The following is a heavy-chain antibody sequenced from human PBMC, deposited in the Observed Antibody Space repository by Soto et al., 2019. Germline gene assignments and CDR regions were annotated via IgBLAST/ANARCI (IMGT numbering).Heavy chain of an antibody. D-gene: IGHD6-19*01. Sequence: GAPVKGSRKASGYTFTSYAMHWVRQAPGQRLEWMGWINAGNGNTKYSQKFQGRVTITRDTSASTAYMELSSLRSEDTAVYYCARGLAPYYFDYWGQGTLVTVSS. CDR2: INAGNGNT. CDR3: ARGLAPYYFDY. V-gene: IGHV1-3*01. CDR1: GYTFTSYA. J-gene: IGHJ4*02.